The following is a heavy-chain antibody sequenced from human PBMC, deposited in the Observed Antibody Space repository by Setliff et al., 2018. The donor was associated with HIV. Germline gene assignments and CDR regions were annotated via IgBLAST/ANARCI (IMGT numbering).Heavy chain of an antibody. D-gene: IGHD3-3*01. Sequence: SGPTLVNPTQALSLTCTFSGFSLITSGVGVGWIRQPPGKALEWLALIYWNDDKRYSPSLKSRLTIRKDASKNQVVLTMTKMDPVDTGTYYCAHTTSFDFWTPGPMDVWGKGTTVTVSS. V-gene: IGHV2-5*01. CDR1: GFSLITSGVG. CDR2: IYWNDDK. CDR3: AHTTSFDFWTPGPMDV. J-gene: IGHJ6*03.